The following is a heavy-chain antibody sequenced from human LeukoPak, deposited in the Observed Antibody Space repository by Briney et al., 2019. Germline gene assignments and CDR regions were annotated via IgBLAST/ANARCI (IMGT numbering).Heavy chain of an antibody. CDR1: GDSVSSNRAA. CDR3: ARAADSRSSGMGV. CDR2: TYYRSRWYN. J-gene: IGHJ6*02. V-gene: IGHV6-1*01. Sequence: SQTLSLTCAISGDSVSSNRAAWNWIRQSPSRGLEWLGRTYYRSRWYNDYVESVKSRITINPDTSKNQFSLQLNSVTPEDTAVYYCARAADSRSSGMGVWGQGTTVTVSS. D-gene: IGHD3-22*01.